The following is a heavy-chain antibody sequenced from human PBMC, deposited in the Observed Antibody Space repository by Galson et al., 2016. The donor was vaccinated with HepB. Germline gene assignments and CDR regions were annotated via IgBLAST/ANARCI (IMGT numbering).Heavy chain of an antibody. J-gene: IGHJ4*02. V-gene: IGHV5-51*01. CDR1: GYNFTSYW. CDR3: GRRMAGYDY. CDR2: IYPGDSDT. Sequence: QSGAEVKKPGDSLKISCKGSGYNFTSYWIGWVRQMPGKGLEWLGIIYPGDSDTRDRPSFQGQVTTAADEPSTTAYLQWNSLKASDSAMYYCGRRMAGYDYWGQGTLVTVSS. D-gene: IGHD5-24*01.